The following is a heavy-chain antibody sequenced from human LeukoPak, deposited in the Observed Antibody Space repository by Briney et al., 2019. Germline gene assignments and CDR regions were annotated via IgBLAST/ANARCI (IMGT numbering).Heavy chain of an antibody. CDR3: AREGGPYRPLDY. V-gene: IGHV4-4*02. Sequence: SETLSLTCGVSGDSITSTNYWTWVRQPPGKGLDWIGEVNLQGSTNYNPSLMGRVAISVDMSENHISLQLTSVTAADTAVYYCAREGGPYRPLDYSGQGTLVTVSS. CDR2: VNLQGST. CDR1: GDSITSTNY. J-gene: IGHJ4*02.